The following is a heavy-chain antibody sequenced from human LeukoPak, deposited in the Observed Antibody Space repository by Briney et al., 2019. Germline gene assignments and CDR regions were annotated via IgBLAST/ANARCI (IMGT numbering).Heavy chain of an antibody. V-gene: IGHV4-31*03. CDR3: ARSYGYCTSGSCYWFDP. CDR1: GGSISSGGYY. Sequence: PSETLSLTCTVSGGSISSGGYYWSWIRQHPGWGLEWIGYVYYSGSSYYNPSLKSRVTISVDTSKNQFSLKLSSVTAADTAVYYCARSYGYCTSGSCYWFDPWGQGTLVTVSS. D-gene: IGHD2-15*01. CDR2: VYYSGSS. J-gene: IGHJ5*02.